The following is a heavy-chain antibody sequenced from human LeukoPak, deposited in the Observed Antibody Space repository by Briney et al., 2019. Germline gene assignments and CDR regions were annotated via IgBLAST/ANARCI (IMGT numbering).Heavy chain of an antibody. CDR2: ISGGGGNT. D-gene: IGHD3-22*01. CDR1: GFTFSNYA. Sequence: PGGSLRLSCAASGFTFSNYAMSWVRQAPGKGLEWVSAISGGGGNTYYTDSVKGRFTISRDNSKDTLYLLLNGLRAEDTAVYYCAKDLDSSDYYFHAYFDHWGQGTLVTVSS. J-gene: IGHJ4*02. CDR3: AKDLDSSDYYFHAYFDH. V-gene: IGHV3-23*01.